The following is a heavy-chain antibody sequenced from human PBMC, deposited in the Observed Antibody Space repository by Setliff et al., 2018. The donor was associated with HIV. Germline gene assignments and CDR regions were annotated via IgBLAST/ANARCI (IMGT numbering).Heavy chain of an antibody. CDR3: ARAREMATINYYYNYLDV. Sequence: SVKVSCKASGGSFKTYAINWVRRAPGQGLEWMGGIIPIFGTATYAQKFQGRVTITADESTNTAYMELRSLRSDDTAVYYCARAREMATINYYYNYLDVWGKGTTVTVSS. D-gene: IGHD5-12*01. CDR2: IIPIFGTA. CDR1: GGSFKTYA. V-gene: IGHV1-69*13. J-gene: IGHJ6*03.